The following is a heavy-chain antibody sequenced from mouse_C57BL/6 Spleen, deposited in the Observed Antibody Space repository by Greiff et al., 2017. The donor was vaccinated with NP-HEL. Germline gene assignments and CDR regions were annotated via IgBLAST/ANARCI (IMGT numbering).Heavy chain of an antibody. CDR1: GYTFTSYW. CDR3: AIPYYYGSSPYYFDY. V-gene: IGHV1-55*01. Sequence: QVQLQQPGAELVKPGASVKMSCKASGYTFTSYWITWVKQRPGQGLEWIGDIYPGSGSTNYNEKFKSKATLTVDTSSSTAYMQLSSLTSEDSAVYYCAIPYYYGSSPYYFDYWGQGTTLTVSS. J-gene: IGHJ2*01. CDR2: IYPGSGST. D-gene: IGHD1-1*01.